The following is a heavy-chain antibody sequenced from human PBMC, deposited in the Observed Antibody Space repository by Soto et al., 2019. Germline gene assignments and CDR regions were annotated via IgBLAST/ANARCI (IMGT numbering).Heavy chain of an antibody. CDR1: GGSISSYY. Sequence: SETLSLTCTVSGGSISSYYWSWIRQPPGKGLEWIGYIYYSGSTNYNPSLKSRVTISVDTSKNQFSLKLSSVTAADTAVYYCARASVDLPQYYYYYYGMDVWGQGTTVTVSS. CDR2: IYYSGST. CDR3: ARASVDLPQYYYYYYGMDV. D-gene: IGHD6-19*01. J-gene: IGHJ6*02. V-gene: IGHV4-59*01.